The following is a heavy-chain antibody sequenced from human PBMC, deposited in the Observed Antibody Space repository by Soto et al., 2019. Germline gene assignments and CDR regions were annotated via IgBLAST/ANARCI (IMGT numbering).Heavy chain of an antibody. CDR3: ARCVIAPRHLDY. V-gene: IGHV4-34*01. D-gene: IGHD6-6*01. J-gene: IGHJ4*02. Sequence: SETLSLTCAVYGGSFSGYYWSWIRQPPGKGLEWIGEINHSGGTNYNPSLKSRVTKSVVTSKNQFSLNLTSVTAADTAVYYCARCVIAPRHLDYWGQGALVTVS. CDR2: INHSGGT. CDR1: GGSFSGYY.